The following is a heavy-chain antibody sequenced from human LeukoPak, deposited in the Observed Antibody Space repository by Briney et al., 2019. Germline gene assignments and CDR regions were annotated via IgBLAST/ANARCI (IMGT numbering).Heavy chain of an antibody. CDR1: GYTFTGYY. D-gene: IGHD3-16*01. V-gene: IGHV1-2*02. Sequence: ASVKVSCKASGYTFTGYYMHWVRQAPGQGLEWMGWINPNSGGTNYAQKFQGRVTMTRDTSISTAYMELSRLRSDDTAVYYCARDDPISGGDDYYGMDVWGQGTTVTVSS. J-gene: IGHJ6*02. CDR3: ARDDPISGGDDYYGMDV. CDR2: INPNSGGT.